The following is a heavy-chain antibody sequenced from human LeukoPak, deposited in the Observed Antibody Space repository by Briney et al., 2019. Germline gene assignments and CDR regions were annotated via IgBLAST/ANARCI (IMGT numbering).Heavy chain of an antibody. J-gene: IGHJ4*02. D-gene: IGHD3-22*01. Sequence: SETLSLTCTVSGGSISSYYRSWIRQPAGKGLEWIGRIYTSGSTNYNPSLKSRVIMSVDTSKNQFSLKLSSVTAADTAVYYCARGSKNYYDSSGYYAFDYWGQGTLVTVSS. CDR2: IYTSGST. CDR1: GGSISSYY. V-gene: IGHV4-4*07. CDR3: ARGSKNYYDSSGYYAFDY.